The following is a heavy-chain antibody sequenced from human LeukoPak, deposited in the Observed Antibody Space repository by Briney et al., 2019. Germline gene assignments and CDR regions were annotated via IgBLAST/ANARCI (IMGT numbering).Heavy chain of an antibody. CDR3: ARDGRIPRTARGFWFDP. CDR1: VGSISSGGYY. D-gene: IGHD5-12*01. Sequence: SQTLSLTCTVSVGSISSGGYYWSWIRQHPGKGLEWIGYIYYSGSTYYNPSLKSRVTISVDTSKNQFSLKLSSVTAADTAVYYCARDGRIPRTARGFWFDPWGQGTLVTVSS. J-gene: IGHJ5*02. CDR2: IYYSGST. V-gene: IGHV4-31*03.